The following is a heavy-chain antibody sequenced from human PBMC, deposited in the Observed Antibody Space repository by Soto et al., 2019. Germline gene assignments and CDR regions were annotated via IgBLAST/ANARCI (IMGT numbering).Heavy chain of an antibody. D-gene: IGHD6-19*01. CDR3: VDSVNGWYWY. CDR1: SRCA. J-gene: IGHJ4*02. Sequence: SRCAMHRVNKTKGKGLEYVSAITSNGGSTYYADSVKGRFTISRDNSKNTLYLQMSSLRLEDTAVYYCVDSVNGWYWYWGQGTLVTVSS. V-gene: IGHV3-64D*06. CDR2: ITSNGGST.